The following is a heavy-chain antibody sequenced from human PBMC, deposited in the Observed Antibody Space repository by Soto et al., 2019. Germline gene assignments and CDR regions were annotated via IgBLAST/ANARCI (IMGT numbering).Heavy chain of an antibody. CDR2: IYYSGST. CDR1: GGSISSGGYY. D-gene: IGHD3-16*02. V-gene: IGHV4-31*03. J-gene: IGHJ3*02. Sequence: SETLSLTCTVSGGSISSGGYYWSWIRQHPGKGLEWIGYIYYSGSTYYNPSLKSRVTISVDTSKNQFSLKLSSVTAADTAVYYCARDLESVITFGGVISTQHDAFDIWGQGTMVTVSS. CDR3: ARDLESVITFGGVISTQHDAFDI.